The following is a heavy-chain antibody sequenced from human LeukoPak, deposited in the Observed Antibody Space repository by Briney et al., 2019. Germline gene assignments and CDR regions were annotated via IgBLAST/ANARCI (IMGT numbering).Heavy chain of an antibody. V-gene: IGHV4-4*07. CDR3: ARDLRWHAPWYYYMDV. CDR1: GDSISYYY. CDR2: IYSNGGT. Sequence: SETLSLTCSVSGDSISYYYWTWIRQPAGKGLEWIGRIYSNGGTNYNPSLNSRVTMSIDMAKNQFSLNLSSVTAADTAIYYCARDLRWHAPWYYYMDVWGKGTTVTVSS. D-gene: IGHD4-23*01. J-gene: IGHJ6*03.